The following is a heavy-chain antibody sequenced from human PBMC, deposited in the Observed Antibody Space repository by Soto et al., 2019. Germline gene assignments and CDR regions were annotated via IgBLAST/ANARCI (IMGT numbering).Heavy chain of an antibody. V-gene: IGHV1-2*04. CDR1: GYTFSDYY. CDR2: TNPRSGAT. CDR3: ARDANWCRAFYYGMDV. Sequence: QVQLVQSGAELKKPGASVKVSCKTSGYTFSDYYIHWVRQAPGQGLEWMGWTNPRSGATNYAQKFQAWVTMTRDTSISTVCMELNRLSPDDTAVYYCARDANWCRAFYYGMDVGGQGTTVTVCS. J-gene: IGHJ6*02. D-gene: IGHD2-8*02.